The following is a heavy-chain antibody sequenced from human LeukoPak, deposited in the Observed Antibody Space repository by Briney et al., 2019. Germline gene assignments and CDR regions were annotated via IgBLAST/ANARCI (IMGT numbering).Heavy chain of an antibody. CDR3: ARDRAGRRSSWVELDL. CDR2: IKQDGSEK. V-gene: IGHV3-7*01. D-gene: IGHD3-10*01. CDR1: GFTFSSYW. Sequence: GGSLRLSCAASGFTFSSYWMSWVRQAPGKGLEWVANIKQDGSEKYYVDSVKGRFTISRDNAKNSLYLQMNSLRAEDTAVYYCARDRAGRRSSWVELDLWGQGTLVTVSS. J-gene: IGHJ5*02.